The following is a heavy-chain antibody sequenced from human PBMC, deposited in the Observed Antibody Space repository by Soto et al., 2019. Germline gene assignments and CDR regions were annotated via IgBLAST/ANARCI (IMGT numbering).Heavy chain of an antibody. J-gene: IGHJ6*03. D-gene: IGHD6-6*01. Sequence: TSDTLSLTCAINCKSVPGHYWSWIHQPRVKGVEWIGEINHSGSTNYNPSLKSRVTISVDTSKNQFSLELSSVTAADTAVYYCARGTFIAARPRWQDYYYYYMDVWGKGTTVS. CDR3: ARGTFIAARPRWQDYYYYYMDV. CDR1: CKSVPGHY. V-gene: IGHV4-34*01. CDR2: INHSGST.